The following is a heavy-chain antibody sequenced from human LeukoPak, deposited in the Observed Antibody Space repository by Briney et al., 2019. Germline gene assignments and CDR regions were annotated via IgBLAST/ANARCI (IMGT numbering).Heavy chain of an antibody. Sequence: PSGTLSLTCAVSGGSISSYYWSWVRQPPGKGLEWIGHIYYSGSTNYNPSLKSRVTISVDKSKNQFPLKLSSVTAADTAVYYCARTMVRGVSPYGMDVWGQGTTVTVSS. D-gene: IGHD3-10*01. CDR2: IYYSGST. CDR1: GGSISSYY. V-gene: IGHV4-59*08. J-gene: IGHJ6*02. CDR3: ARTMVRGVSPYGMDV.